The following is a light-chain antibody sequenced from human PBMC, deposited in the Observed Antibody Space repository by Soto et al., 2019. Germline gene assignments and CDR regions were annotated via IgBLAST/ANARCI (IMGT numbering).Light chain of an antibody. CDR3: TVWDDSLRGRL. V-gene: IGLV1-47*01. Sequence: QSVLTQPPSASGTPGQRVTISCSGSSSNIESNYVYWYQQLPGTAPRLLIYRNNPRPSGVPDRFSGSKSGTSASLAISALRSEDEADYYCTVWDDSLRGRLFGGGTQLTVL. CDR1: SSNIESNY. J-gene: IGLJ2*01. CDR2: RNN.